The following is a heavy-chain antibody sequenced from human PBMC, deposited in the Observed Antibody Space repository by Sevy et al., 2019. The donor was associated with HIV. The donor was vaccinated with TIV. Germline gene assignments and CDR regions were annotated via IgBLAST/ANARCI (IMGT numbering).Heavy chain of an antibody. J-gene: IGHJ4*02. CDR3: ARGGYYYDNAAYYALDS. CDR2: IWSDGAYQ. Sequence: GGSLRLSCAATGFTFSNYSMHWVRQAPGKGMEWVAIIWSDGAYQYHGDSVKGRFTISRDNSKNTLYLQMNNVRVEDTAVYYCARGGYYYDNAAYYALDSWGQGTLVTVSS. D-gene: IGHD3-22*01. V-gene: IGHV3-33*01. CDR1: GFTFSNYS.